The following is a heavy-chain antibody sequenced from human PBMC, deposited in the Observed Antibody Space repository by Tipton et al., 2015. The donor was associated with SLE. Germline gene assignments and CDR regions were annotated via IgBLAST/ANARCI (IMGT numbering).Heavy chain of an antibody. V-gene: IGHV3-48*03. J-gene: IGHJ6*02. CDR1: GFTFSSYE. CDR2: ICSSGSTI. Sequence: GSLRLSCAASGFTFSSYEMNWVRQAPGKGLEWVSYICSSGSTIYYADSVKGRFTISRDNAKNSLYLQMNSLRAEDTAVYYCASGRYNWNNYYYYGMDVWGQGTTVTVSS. D-gene: IGHD1-1*01. CDR3: ASGRYNWNNYYYYGMDV.